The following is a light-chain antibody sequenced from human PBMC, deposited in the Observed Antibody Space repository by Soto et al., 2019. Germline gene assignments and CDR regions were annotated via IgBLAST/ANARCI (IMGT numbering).Light chain of an antibody. CDR3: SSYTDTNTYV. V-gene: IGLV2-23*01. J-gene: IGLJ1*01. CDR1: SSDVENYRL. Sequence: QAVQAQPASVSGSPGPSITISSTRTSSDVENYRLISWYQHHPGKVPKVVIFEATKRPSGVSTRFSGSKSGNTASLTISGLQAEDEADYYCSSYTDTNTYVFGSGTKVTVL. CDR2: EAT.